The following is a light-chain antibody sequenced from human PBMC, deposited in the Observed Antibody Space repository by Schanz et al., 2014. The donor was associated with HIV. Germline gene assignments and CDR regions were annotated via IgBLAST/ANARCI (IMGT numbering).Light chain of an antibody. CDR3: QQYGSSPLT. CDR1: QSVSNRY. J-gene: IGKJ4*01. Sequence: EIVLTQSPGTLSLSPGERATLSCRASQSVSNRYLAWYQQRPGQAPRLLIFGASSRATGIPDRFSGSGSGTEFTLTVSRLESEDFALYYCQQYGSSPLTFGGGTKLEIK. V-gene: IGKV3-20*01. CDR2: GAS.